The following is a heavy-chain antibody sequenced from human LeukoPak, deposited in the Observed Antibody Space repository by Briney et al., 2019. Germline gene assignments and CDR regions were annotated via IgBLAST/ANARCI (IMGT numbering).Heavy chain of an antibody. CDR3: ARSYYDFWSGYYGSGYYFDY. J-gene: IGHJ4*02. V-gene: IGHV4-59*01. D-gene: IGHD3-3*01. CDR2: IYYSGST. CDR1: GGSISSYY. Sequence: SETLSLTCTVSGGSISSYYWSWIRQPPGKGLEWIGYIYYSGSTNYNPSLKSRVTISVDTSKNQFSLKLSSVTAADTAVYYCARSYYDFWSGYYGSGYYFDYWGQGTLVTVSS.